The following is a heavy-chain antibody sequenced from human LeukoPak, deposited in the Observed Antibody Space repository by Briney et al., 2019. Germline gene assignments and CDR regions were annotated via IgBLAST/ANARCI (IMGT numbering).Heavy chain of an antibody. J-gene: IGHJ1*01. CDR2: ISGSGGST. CDR3: AKVLGYYDLWSGYYTAGDQYFQH. Sequence: PGGSLRLSCAASGFTFSSYAMSWVRQAPGKGLEWVSAISGSGGSTYYADSVKGRFTISRDNSKNTLYLQMNSLRAEDTAVYYCAKVLGYYDLWSGYYTAGDQYFQHWGQGTLVTVSS. D-gene: IGHD3-3*01. V-gene: IGHV3-23*01. CDR1: GFTFSSYA.